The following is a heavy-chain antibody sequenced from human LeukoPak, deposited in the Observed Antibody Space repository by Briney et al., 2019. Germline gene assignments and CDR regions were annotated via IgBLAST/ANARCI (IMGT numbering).Heavy chain of an antibody. Sequence: GGSLRLSCAASGFTFSSYDMHWVRHATGKGLEWVSAIGTAGDTYYPGSVKGRFTISRENAKNSLYLQMNSLRAGDTAVYYCARGSGSYESWFDPWGQGTLVTVSS. CDR3: ARGSGSYESWFDP. CDR1: GFTFSSYD. D-gene: IGHD1-26*01. V-gene: IGHV3-13*01. CDR2: IGTAGDT. J-gene: IGHJ5*02.